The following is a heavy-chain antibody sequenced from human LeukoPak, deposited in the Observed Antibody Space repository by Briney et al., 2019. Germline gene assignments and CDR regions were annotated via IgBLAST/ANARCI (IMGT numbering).Heavy chain of an antibody. CDR2: ISSSSSYI. CDR1: GFTFSSYS. D-gene: IGHD2-15*01. CDR3: AGTPVVAATSFDY. Sequence: GGSLRLSCAASGFTFSSYSMNWVRQAPGKGLEWVSSISSSSSYIYYADSVKVRFTISRDNAKNSLYLQMNSLRAEDTAVYYCAGTPVVAATSFDYWGQGTLVTVSS. V-gene: IGHV3-21*01. J-gene: IGHJ4*02.